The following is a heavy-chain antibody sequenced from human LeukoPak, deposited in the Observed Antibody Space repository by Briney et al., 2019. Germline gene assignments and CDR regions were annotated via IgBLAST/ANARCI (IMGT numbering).Heavy chain of an antibody. Sequence: GGSLRLSCAASGFTVSSNYMSWVRQAPGKGLEWVSVIYSGGSTYYADSVKGRFTISRDNSKNTLYLQMNSLRAEDTAVYYCAKEMATISFDYWGQGTLVTVSS. D-gene: IGHD5-24*01. V-gene: IGHV3-66*01. J-gene: IGHJ4*02. CDR2: IYSGGST. CDR1: GFTVSSNY. CDR3: AKEMATISFDY.